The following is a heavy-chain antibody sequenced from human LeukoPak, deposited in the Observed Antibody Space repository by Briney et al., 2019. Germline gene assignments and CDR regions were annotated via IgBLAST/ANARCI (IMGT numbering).Heavy chain of an antibody. V-gene: IGHV4-39*01. D-gene: IGHD6-13*01. CDR3: ARQGGIASEYFQH. CDR1: GGSISSSSYY. CDR2: IYYSGST. Sequence: SETLSLTCTVSGGSISSSSYYWGWIRRPPGKRPEWIGSIYYSGSTYYNPSLKSRVTISVDTSKNQFSLKLSSVTAADTAVYYCARQGGIASEYFQHWGQGTLVTVSS. J-gene: IGHJ1*01.